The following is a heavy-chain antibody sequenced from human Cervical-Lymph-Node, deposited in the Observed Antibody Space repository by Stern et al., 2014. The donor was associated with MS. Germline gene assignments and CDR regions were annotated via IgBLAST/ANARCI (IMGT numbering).Heavy chain of an antibody. CDR1: GFTFSSYS. V-gene: IGHV3-21*01. CDR2: ISSSSSYI. CDR3: AREGSGYSYGHDY. Sequence: EVQLVESGGGLVKPGGSLRLSCAASGFTFSSYSMNWVRQAPGKGLEGVSSISSSSSYIYYADSVKGRFTISRDNAKNSLYLQMNSLRAEDTAVYYCAREGSGYSYGHDYWGQGTLVTVSS. D-gene: IGHD5-18*01. J-gene: IGHJ4*02.